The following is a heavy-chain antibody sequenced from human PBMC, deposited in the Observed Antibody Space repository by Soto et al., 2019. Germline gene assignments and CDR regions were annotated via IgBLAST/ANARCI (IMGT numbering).Heavy chain of an antibody. D-gene: IGHD6-19*01. CDR3: ARDTDSSGWYDYFDY. Sequence: QVPLVQSGAEVKKPGASVKVSCKASGYTFTSYAMHWVRQAPGQRLEWMGWINAGNGNTKYSQKFQGRVTITRDTSASTAYMEQSSLRSEDTAVYYCARDTDSSGWYDYFDYWGQGPQVTVSS. CDR1: GYTFTSYA. J-gene: IGHJ4*02. V-gene: IGHV1-3*01. CDR2: INAGNGNT.